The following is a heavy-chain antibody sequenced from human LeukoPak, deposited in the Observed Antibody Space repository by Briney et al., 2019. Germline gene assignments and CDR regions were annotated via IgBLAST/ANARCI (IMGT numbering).Heavy chain of an antibody. V-gene: IGHV4-4*07. Sequence: SETLSLTCTVSGGSISSYYWSWIRQTAGKGLEWIGRIYTSGSTNYNPSLKSLVTMSVDTSKNQFSLKLSSVTAADTAVYYCARVLNYGSGSYLYYFDYWGQGTLVTVSS. CDR1: GGSISSYY. CDR3: ARVLNYGSGSYLYYFDY. D-gene: IGHD3-10*01. J-gene: IGHJ4*02. CDR2: IYTSGST.